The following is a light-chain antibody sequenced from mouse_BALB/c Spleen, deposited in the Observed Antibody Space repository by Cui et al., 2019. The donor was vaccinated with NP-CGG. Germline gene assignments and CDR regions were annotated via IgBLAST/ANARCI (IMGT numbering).Light chain of an antibody. Sequence: QAVVPQESALTTSPGETVTLTCRSNTGAVTPSNYANWVQEKPDHLFTGLVGGTNNRAPGVPARFSGSLIGDKAALTITGAQTEDEAIYFCALWYSNHWVFGGGTKLTVL. CDR1: TGAVTPSNY. CDR3: ALWYSNHWV. J-gene: IGLJ1*01. V-gene: IGLV1*01. CDR2: GTN.